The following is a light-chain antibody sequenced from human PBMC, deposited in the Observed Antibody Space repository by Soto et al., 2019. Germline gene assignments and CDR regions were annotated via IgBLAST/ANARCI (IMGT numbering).Light chain of an antibody. Sequence: EIVLTQSPGTLSLSPGERATLSCRASQSVRDKYLAWYQQRPGQAPRLLIYAASNRATGIPDRFSGSGSGTDFTLTISRLEPEDFAVYCCHQYGHGQDTFGQWTKLESK. V-gene: IGKV3-20*01. J-gene: IGKJ2*01. CDR3: HQYGHGQDT. CDR2: AAS. CDR1: QSVRDKY.